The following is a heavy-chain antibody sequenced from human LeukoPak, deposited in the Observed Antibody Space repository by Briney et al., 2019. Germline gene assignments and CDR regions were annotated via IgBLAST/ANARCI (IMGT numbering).Heavy chain of an antibody. CDR1: GYSFILYG. CDR3: AREATVTTFYYYYMDV. D-gene: IGHD4-17*01. CDR2: MNTNTGNP. Sequence: ASVKVSCKTSGYSFILYGISWVRQAPGQGLEWMGWMNTNTGNPTYAQGFTGRFVFSLDTSVSTAYLQISSLKAEDTAVYYCAREATVTTFYYYYMDVWGKGTTVTVSS. V-gene: IGHV7-4-1*02. J-gene: IGHJ6*03.